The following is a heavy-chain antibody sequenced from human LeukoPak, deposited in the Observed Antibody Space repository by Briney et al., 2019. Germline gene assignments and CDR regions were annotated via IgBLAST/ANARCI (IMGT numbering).Heavy chain of an antibody. J-gene: IGHJ4*02. V-gene: IGHV4-61*02. D-gene: IGHD6-13*01. Sequence: SETLSLTCTVSGGSISSSSYYWSWIRQPAGKGLEWIGRIYTSGSTNYNPSLKSRVTMSVDTSKNQFSLKLSSVTAADTAVYYCARDGSGYSSSWYPTFFDYWGQGTLVTVSS. CDR1: GGSISSSSYY. CDR2: IYTSGST. CDR3: ARDGSGYSSSWYPTFFDY.